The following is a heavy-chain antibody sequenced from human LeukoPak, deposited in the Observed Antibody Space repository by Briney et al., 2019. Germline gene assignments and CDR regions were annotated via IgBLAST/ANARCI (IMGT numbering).Heavy chain of an antibody. CDR2: IYYSGTT. J-gene: IGHJ4*02. CDR1: GGSFSSSSCY. D-gene: IGHD3-22*01. Sequence: SETLSLTCTVSGGSFSSSSCYWGWIRQPPGKGLEWIGSIYYSGTTYYNPSLKSRVTISVDTSKNQFSLKLSSVTAADTAVYYCARHYYDTSGYSNSLFDYWGQGTLVTVSS. CDR3: ARHYYDTSGYSNSLFDY. V-gene: IGHV4-39*01.